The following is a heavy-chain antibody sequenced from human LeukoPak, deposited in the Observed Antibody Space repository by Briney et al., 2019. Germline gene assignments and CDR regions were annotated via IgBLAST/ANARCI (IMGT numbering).Heavy chain of an antibody. J-gene: IGHJ4*02. Sequence: SETLSLTCTVSGGSISSYYWSWIRQPPGKGLEWIGYIYYSGSTNYNPSLKSRVTISVDTSKNQFSLKLSSVTAADTAVYYCARGEGSGDRKGPVDYWGQGTLVTVSS. D-gene: IGHD3-16*01. CDR2: IYYSGST. V-gene: IGHV4-59*08. CDR3: ARGEGSGDRKGPVDY. CDR1: GGSISSYY.